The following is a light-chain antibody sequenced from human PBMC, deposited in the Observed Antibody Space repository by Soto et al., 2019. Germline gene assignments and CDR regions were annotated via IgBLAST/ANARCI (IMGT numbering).Light chain of an antibody. CDR2: DAS. V-gene: IGKV1-5*01. Sequence: DIQMTQSPSTLSASVGDRVTITCRASQSIRDWLAWYQQKPGKAPKLLIFDASSLQNGVPARFSGSRSGPEFSLTISSLQPDDFATYYCQQYYSYWTFGQGTKVEIK. J-gene: IGKJ1*01. CDR1: QSIRDW. CDR3: QQYYSYWT.